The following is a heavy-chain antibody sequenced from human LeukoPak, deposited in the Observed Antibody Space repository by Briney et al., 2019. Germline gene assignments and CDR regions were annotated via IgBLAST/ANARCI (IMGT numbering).Heavy chain of an antibody. D-gene: IGHD2-2*01. CDR3: ARGWGYCSSTSCYALDY. Sequence: PGGSLRLSCAASGFTFSDYYMSWIRQAPGKGLEWVSYISSSGSTIYYADSVKGRFTISRDSAKNSLYLQMNSLRAEDTAVYYCARGWGYCSSTSCYALDYWGQGTLVTVSS. CDR2: ISSSGSTI. CDR1: GFTFSDYY. V-gene: IGHV3-11*04. J-gene: IGHJ4*02.